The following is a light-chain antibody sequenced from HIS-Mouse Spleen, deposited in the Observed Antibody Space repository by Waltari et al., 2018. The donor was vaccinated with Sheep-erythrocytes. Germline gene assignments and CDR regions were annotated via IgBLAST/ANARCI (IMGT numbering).Light chain of an antibody. CDR3: MQGTHWT. Sequence: DVVMTPSPLSLPVTLGQPASISCRSSQSLVHSDGNAYLNWFQQRPGQSPRRLIYKVSNRDSGVPDRFSGSGSGTDFTLKISRVEAEDVGVYYCMQGTHWTFGQGTKVEIK. V-gene: IGKV2-30*02. CDR1: QSLVHSDGNAY. CDR2: KVS. J-gene: IGKJ1*01.